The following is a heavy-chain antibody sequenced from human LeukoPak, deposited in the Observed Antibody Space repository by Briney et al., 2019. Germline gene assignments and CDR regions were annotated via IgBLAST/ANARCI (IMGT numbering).Heavy chain of an antibody. CDR1: GASISGSGYY. CDR2: IYSSGST. J-gene: IGHJ5*02. D-gene: IGHD3-10*01. V-gene: IGHV4-39*01. CDR3: ARHSMVRGQPGDNWFDP. Sequence: SETLSLACAVSGASISGSGYYWGWIRQPPGKGLEWIGNIYSSGSTYYNASLQSRVTISIDTSKNQFSLKLSSVTAADTAVYYCARHSMVRGQPGDNWFDPWGQGTLATASS.